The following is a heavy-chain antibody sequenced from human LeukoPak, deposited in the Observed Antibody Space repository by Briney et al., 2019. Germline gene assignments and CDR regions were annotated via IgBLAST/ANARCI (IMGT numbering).Heavy chain of an antibody. J-gene: IGHJ6*03. Sequence: SVKVSCKASGGTFSSYAISWVRQAPGQGLEWMGGIIPIFGTANYAQKFQGRVTITTDESTSTAYMELSSLRSEDTAVYYCAGGATLTRNYYYYMDVWGKGTTVTVSS. V-gene: IGHV1-69*05. D-gene: IGHD1-26*01. CDR2: IIPIFGTA. CDR1: GGTFSSYA. CDR3: AGGATLTRNYYYYMDV.